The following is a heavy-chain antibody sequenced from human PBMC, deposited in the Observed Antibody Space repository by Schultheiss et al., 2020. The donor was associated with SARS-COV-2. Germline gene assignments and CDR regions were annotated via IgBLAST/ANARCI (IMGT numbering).Heavy chain of an antibody. V-gene: IGHV4-34*01. CDR1: GGSFSGYY. J-gene: IGHJ4*02. CDR2: INHSGST. D-gene: IGHD2-2*01. Sequence: SETLSLTCAVYGGSFSGYYWSWIRQPPGKGLEWIGEINHSGSTNYNPSLKSRVTISVDTSKNQFSLKLSSVTAADTAVYYCARAGHCSSTSCYGFDYWGQGTLVTVSS. CDR3: ARAGHCSSTSCYGFDY.